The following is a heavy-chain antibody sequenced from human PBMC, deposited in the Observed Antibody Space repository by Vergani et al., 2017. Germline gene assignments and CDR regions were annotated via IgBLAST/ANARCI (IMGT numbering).Heavy chain of an antibody. D-gene: IGHD3-22*01. Sequence: EVQLLESGGNLVQPGGSLRLSCAASGFTFTNFPMTWVRQAPGEGLEWVSGISGSGGFTYYADSVKGRFTISRDNSKNTMFLQMNNLRAEDTAVYYCAKDNVPGYYDSSGYCDYWGQGTLVTVSS. CDR3: AKDNVPGYYDSSGYCDY. J-gene: IGHJ4*02. CDR1: GFTFTNFP. CDR2: ISGSGGFT. V-gene: IGHV3-23*01.